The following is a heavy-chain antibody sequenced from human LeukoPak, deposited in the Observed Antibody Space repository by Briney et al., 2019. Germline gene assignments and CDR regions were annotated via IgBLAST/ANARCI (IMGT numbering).Heavy chain of an antibody. V-gene: IGHV4-30-2*01. CDR2: IYHSGST. CDR1: GGSISSGGYS. Sequence: SETLSLTCAVSGGSISSGGYSWSWIRQPPGKGLEWIGYIYHSGSTYYNPSLKSRVTISVDRSKNQFSLKLSSVTAADTAVYYCARGPGYYSNYDYWGQGTLATVSS. D-gene: IGHD4-11*01. CDR3: ARGPGYYSNYDY. J-gene: IGHJ4*02.